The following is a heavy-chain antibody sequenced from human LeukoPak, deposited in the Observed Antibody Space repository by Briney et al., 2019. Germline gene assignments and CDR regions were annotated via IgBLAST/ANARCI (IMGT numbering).Heavy chain of an antibody. V-gene: IGHV5-51*01. J-gene: IGHJ4*02. Sequence: GESLKISCKGSGYSFTSYWIGWVRQMPGKGLEWMGIIYPGDSDTRYSPSFQGQVTISADKSISTAYLQWSSLKASDTAMYYCARSYCGGDCYAWYFDYWGQGTLVTVSS. CDR1: GYSFTSYW. CDR2: IYPGDSDT. D-gene: IGHD2-21*02. CDR3: ARSYCGGDCYAWYFDY.